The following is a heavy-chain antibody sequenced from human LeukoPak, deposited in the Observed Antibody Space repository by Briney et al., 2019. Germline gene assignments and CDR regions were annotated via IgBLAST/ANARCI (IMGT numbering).Heavy chain of an antibody. D-gene: IGHD1-26*01. CDR2: INRNGGGT. CDR1: GFTFKDDG. V-gene: IGHV3-9*01. CDR3: AKHMRATNTYSFFGLDV. J-gene: IGHJ6*02. Sequence: GGSLRLSCAATGFTFKDDGMHWVRQPPGKGLEWVSSINRNGGGTDYADSVKGRFTISRDNAKNSLYLQLSSLRPEDTALYYCAKHMRATNTYSFFGLDVWGQGTTVTVSS.